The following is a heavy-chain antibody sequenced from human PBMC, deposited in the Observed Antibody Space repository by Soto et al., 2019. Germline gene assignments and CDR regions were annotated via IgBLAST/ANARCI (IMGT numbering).Heavy chain of an antibody. CDR1: GGSISSGGYY. J-gene: IGHJ3*02. Sequence: QVQLQESGPGLVKPSQTLSPTCTVSGGSISSGGYYWSWIRQHPGKGLEWIGYIYYSGSTYYNPSLKSRVTISVDTSKNQFSLKLSSVTAADTAVYYCARVPTTYYYDSSSGDAFDIWGQGTMVTVSS. CDR3: ARVPTTYYYDSSSGDAFDI. V-gene: IGHV4-31*03. D-gene: IGHD3-22*01. CDR2: IYYSGST.